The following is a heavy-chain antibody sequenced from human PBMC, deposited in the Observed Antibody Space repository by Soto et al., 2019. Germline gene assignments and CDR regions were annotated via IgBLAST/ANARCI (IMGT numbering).Heavy chain of an antibody. V-gene: IGHV3-30*18. J-gene: IGHJ3*02. CDR2: ISYDGSNK. D-gene: IGHD2-15*01. CDR3: AKVVVAATFDAFDI. Sequence: PGGSLRLSCAASGFTFSSYGMHWVRQAPGKGLEWVAVISYDGSNKYYADSVKGRFTISRDNSKNTLYLQMNSLRAEDTAVYYCAKVVVAATFDAFDIWGKGTMVTVSS. CDR1: GFTFSSYG.